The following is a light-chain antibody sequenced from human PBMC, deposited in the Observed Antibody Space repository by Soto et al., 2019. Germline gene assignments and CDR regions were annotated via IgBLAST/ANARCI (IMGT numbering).Light chain of an antibody. Sequence: DIVMTQSPDSLAVSLGERATINCTSTQSVLSSSANKNYLAWNQQKPGQPPKLLISLASTRESGVPDRFSGSESGTDFTLTISSMQADDVADYSGQHYYCSPSFGTGSKVYIK. J-gene: IGKJ3*01. V-gene: IGKV4-1*01. CDR2: LAS. CDR3: QHYYCSPS. CDR1: QSVLSSSANKNY.